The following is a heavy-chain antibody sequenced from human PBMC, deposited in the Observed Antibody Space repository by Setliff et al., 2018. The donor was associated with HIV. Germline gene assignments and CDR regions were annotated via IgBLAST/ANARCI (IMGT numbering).Heavy chain of an antibody. D-gene: IGHD3-3*01. J-gene: IGHJ6*03. V-gene: IGHV3-7*01. CDR2: IKQDGSEK. CDR3: ARHGYYNFWSGYLYYYYYYMDV. CDR1: GFTFSSYW. Sequence: GGSLRLSCAASGFTFSSYWMSWVRQAPGKGLEWVANIKQDGSEKYYVDSVKGRFTISRDNAKNSLYLQMNSLRAEDTAVYYCARHGYYNFWSGYLYYYYYYMDVWGKGTTVTVS.